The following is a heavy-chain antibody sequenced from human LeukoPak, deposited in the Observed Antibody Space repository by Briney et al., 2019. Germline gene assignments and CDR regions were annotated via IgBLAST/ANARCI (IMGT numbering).Heavy chain of an antibody. J-gene: IGHJ4*02. CDR1: GYTFTGYY. CDR3: ARDLGGDTAMPLGY. D-gene: IGHD5-18*01. CDR2: INPNSGGK. Sequence: ASVQVSCKASGYTFTGYYMHWARPAPGQGLEWMGRINPNSGGKNYAQKFQGRVTMTRDTSISTAYMELSRLRADDTAVYYCARDLGGDTAMPLGYWGQGTLVTVSS. V-gene: IGHV1-2*06.